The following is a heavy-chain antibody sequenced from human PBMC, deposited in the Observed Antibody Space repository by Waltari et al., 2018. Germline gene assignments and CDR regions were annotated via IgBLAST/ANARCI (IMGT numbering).Heavy chain of an antibody. D-gene: IGHD1-7*01. CDR3: AKAHWDYGNYYYYYMDG. Sequence: EVQLVESGGGLVQPGGSLGLSCAAAGFPFTRYALTWVRQAPGEGPEWVSTISGNGVSRYYADSVEGRFTISRDNSRNTVYLQMSSLRAEDTAIYYCAKAHWDYGNYYYYYMDGWGNGTTVIVSS. CDR1: GFPFTRYA. V-gene: IGHV3-23*04. CDR2: ISGNGVSR. J-gene: IGHJ6*03.